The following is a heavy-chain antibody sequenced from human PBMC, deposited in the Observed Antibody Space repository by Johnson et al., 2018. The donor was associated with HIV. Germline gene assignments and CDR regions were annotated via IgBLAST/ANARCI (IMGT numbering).Heavy chain of an antibody. CDR1: GFTITTYG. V-gene: IGHV3-33*01. Sequence: QVQLVESGGGVVQPGRSLRLSCVASGFTITTYGMHWVRQAPGKGLEWVAVIWYDGNNKYYADSVKGRFTISRDNSKNNLYLQMNNLRAEDTAMYYCARLSGYYVYDAFDIWGQGTMVTVSS. CDR3: ARLSGYYVYDAFDI. J-gene: IGHJ3*02. CDR2: IWYDGNNK. D-gene: IGHD3-3*01.